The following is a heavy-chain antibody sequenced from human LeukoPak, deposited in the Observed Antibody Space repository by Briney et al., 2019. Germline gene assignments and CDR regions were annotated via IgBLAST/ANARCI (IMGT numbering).Heavy chain of an antibody. Sequence: PGGSLRLSCVASGFTFSSYAMSWVRQAPGKGREWVSVVSGGGHNTYYADSVKGRFTMSRDNSKRTVYLQMNSLRAEDTAVYYCAKDRSSWYYPFDSWGQGTLVTVSS. CDR1: GFTFSSYA. D-gene: IGHD3-3*01. J-gene: IGHJ4*02. CDR3: AKDRSSWYYPFDS. V-gene: IGHV3-23*01. CDR2: VSGGGHNT.